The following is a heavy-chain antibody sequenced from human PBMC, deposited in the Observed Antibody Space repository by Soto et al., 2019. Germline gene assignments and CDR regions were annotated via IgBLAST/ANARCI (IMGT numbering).Heavy chain of an antibody. Sequence: GGSLRLSCAASGFTFSNAWMSWVRQAPGKGLEWVGRIKSKTDGGTTDYAAPVKGRFTISRDDSKNTLYLQMNSLKTEDTAVYYCTTPKRIVGAKDDAFDIWGQGTMVTVSS. CDR2: IKSKTDGGTT. V-gene: IGHV3-15*01. CDR3: TTPKRIVGAKDDAFDI. CDR1: GFTFSNAW. J-gene: IGHJ3*02. D-gene: IGHD1-26*01.